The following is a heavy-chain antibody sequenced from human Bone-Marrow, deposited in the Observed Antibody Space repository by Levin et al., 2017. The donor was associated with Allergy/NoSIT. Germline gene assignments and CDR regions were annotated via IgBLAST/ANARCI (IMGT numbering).Heavy chain of an antibody. Sequence: PSETLSLTCVVSGSSITNTYYWAWIRQPPGKGLEWIGSIYNSVSTHYRTSLKSRLTLSIDTSKNEVSLKLSSVTAADTAVYYCARNSSGNNFGYWGQGYLVTVSS. V-gene: IGHV4-38-2*01. D-gene: IGHD6-19*01. J-gene: IGHJ4*02. CDR2: IYNSVST. CDR1: GSSITNTYY. CDR3: ARNSSGNNFGY.